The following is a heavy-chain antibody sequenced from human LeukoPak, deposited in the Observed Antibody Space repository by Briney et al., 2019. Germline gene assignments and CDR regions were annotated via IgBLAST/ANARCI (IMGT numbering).Heavy chain of an antibody. CDR3: ARELTYDYVWGSYRYFDY. CDR1: GFTFSTYA. Sequence: GGSLRLSCAASGFTFSTYAMRWVRQAPGKGLEWVAVIWYDGSNKYYADSVKGRFTISRDNSKNTLYLQMNSLRAEDTAVYYCARELTYDYVWGSYRYFDYWGQGTLVTVSS. J-gene: IGHJ4*02. D-gene: IGHD3-16*02. V-gene: IGHV3-33*08. CDR2: IWYDGSNK.